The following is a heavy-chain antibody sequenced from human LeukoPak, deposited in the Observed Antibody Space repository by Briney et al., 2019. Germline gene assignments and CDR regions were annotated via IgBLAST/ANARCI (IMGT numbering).Heavy chain of an antibody. V-gene: IGHV4-59*01. J-gene: IGHJ6*04. CDR1: GGSISSYY. CDR3: ARDSPHMKV. Sequence: SETLSLTCTVSGGSISSYYWSWIRQPPGKGLEWIGYIYYSGSTNYNPFLKSRVTISVDTSKNQVSLKLSSVTAADTAVYYCARDSPHMKVGGKGTTVTVPS. CDR2: IYYSGST.